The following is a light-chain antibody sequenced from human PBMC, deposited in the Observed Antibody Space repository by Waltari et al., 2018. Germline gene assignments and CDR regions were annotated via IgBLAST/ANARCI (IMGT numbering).Light chain of an antibody. CDR3: TSFSSDSTPLV. Sequence: QSALTQPASVSGSLGQSITMSCTGTSSDIGIYNYLSWYQQHPGKAPKLLIYDVSNRPSGVSNRFSGSKSGNTASLTISGLQSEDEADYYCTSFSSDSTPLVFGTGTRVTV. J-gene: IGLJ1*01. CDR2: DVS. V-gene: IGLV2-14*03. CDR1: SSDIGIYNY.